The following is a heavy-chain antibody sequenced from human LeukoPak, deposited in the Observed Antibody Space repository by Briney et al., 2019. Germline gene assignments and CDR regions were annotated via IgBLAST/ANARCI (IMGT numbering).Heavy chain of an antibody. D-gene: IGHD2-2*01. Sequence: SETLSLTCTVSGGSISSYYWSWIRQPAGKGLEWIGRIYTSGGTNYNPSLKSRVTMSVDTSKNQFSLKLSSVTAADTAVYYCARENIVVVPAATVGWFDPWGQGTLVTVSS. CDR3: ARENIVVVPAATVGWFDP. CDR1: GGSISSYY. CDR2: IYTSGGT. J-gene: IGHJ5*02. V-gene: IGHV4-4*07.